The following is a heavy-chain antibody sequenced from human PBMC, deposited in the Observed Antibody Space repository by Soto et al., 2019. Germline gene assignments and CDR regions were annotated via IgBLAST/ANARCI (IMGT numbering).Heavy chain of an antibody. CDR3: AGGPDFFWSGYYRLDY. V-gene: IGHV4-4*02. D-gene: IGHD3-3*01. J-gene: IGHJ4*02. CDR1: SGSISSSNW. CDR2: IYHSGST. Sequence: SETLSLTCAVSSGSISSSNWWSWVRQPPGKGLEWIGEIYHSGSTNYNPSLKSRVTISVDKSKNQFSLKLSSVTAADTAVYYCAGGPDFFWSGYYRLDYWGQGTLVTVSS.